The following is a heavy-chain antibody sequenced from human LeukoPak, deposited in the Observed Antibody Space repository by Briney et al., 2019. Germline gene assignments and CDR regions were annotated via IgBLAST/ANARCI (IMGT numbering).Heavy chain of an antibody. CDR2: INPNSGGT. J-gene: IGHJ6*03. Sequence: GASVKVSCKASGYTFTGYYMHWVRQAPGQGLEWMGWINPNSGGTNYAQKFQGRVTMTRDTSISTAYMELSRLRSDDTAVYYCAREGRALITMVRGVEYYYMDVWGKGTTVTVSS. V-gene: IGHV1-2*02. CDR3: AREGRALITMVRGVEYYYMDV. D-gene: IGHD3-10*01. CDR1: GYTFTGYY.